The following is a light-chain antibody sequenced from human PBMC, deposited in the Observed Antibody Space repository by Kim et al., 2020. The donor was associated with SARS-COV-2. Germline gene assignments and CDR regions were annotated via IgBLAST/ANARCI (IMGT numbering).Light chain of an antibody. Sequence: ALGHTVRMTCQGASLRSYYATWYQQKPGQAPILLIYGKTNRPSGSPDRFSGSSSGNTASLTITGTQAGDEADYYCNSRDSNDNVVFGGGTQLTVL. J-gene: IGLJ2*01. CDR3: NSRDSNDNVV. CDR2: GKT. CDR1: SLRSYY. V-gene: IGLV3-19*01.